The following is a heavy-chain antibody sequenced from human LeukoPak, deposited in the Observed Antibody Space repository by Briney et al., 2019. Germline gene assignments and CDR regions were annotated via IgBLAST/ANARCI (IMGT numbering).Heavy chain of an antibody. CDR1: GFGFSSYG. Sequence: GGSLRLSCAASGFGFSSYGIHWVRQAPGKGLEWVTLIWYDGSRKYYADSVKGRFTISRDNSKNTLYLQMNSLTVEDTAVYYCARSQSSSLIDYWGQGTLVTVSS. D-gene: IGHD6-13*01. J-gene: IGHJ4*02. CDR3: ARSQSSSLIDY. V-gene: IGHV3-33*01. CDR2: IWYDGSRK.